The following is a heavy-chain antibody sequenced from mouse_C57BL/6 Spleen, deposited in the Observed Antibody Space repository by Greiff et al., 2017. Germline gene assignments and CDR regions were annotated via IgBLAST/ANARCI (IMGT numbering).Heavy chain of an antibody. D-gene: IGHD1-1*02. CDR1: GFTFSSYT. J-gene: IGHJ3*01. Sequence: EVMLVESGGGLVKPGGSLKLSCAASGFTFSSYTMSWVRQTPEKRLEWVATISGGGGNTYYPDSVKGRFTISRDNAKNTLYLQMSSLRSEDTALYYCARQGWGSFAYWGQGTLVTVSA. CDR2: ISGGGGNT. V-gene: IGHV5-9*01. CDR3: ARQGWGSFAY.